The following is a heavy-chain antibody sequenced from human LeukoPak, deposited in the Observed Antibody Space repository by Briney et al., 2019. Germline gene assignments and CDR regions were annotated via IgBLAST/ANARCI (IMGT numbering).Heavy chain of an antibody. J-gene: IGHJ4*02. CDR1: GGSFSGYY. CDR3: ARGGRYCSSTSCYRLGGYFDY. V-gene: IGHV4-34*01. Sequence: SETLSLTCAVYGGSFSGYYWSWIRQPPGKGLEWIGEINHSGSTNYNPSLKSRVTISVDTSKNQFSLKLSSVTAADTAVYYCARGGRYCSSTSCYRLGGYFDYWGQGTLVTVSS. D-gene: IGHD2-2*01. CDR2: INHSGST.